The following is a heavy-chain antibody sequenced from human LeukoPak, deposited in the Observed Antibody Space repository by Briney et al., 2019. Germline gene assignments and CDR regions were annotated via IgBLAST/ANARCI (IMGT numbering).Heavy chain of an antibody. CDR2: ISTSSSYI. D-gene: IGHD3-22*01. CDR3: ARDGGDYYDSSGYPFHH. CDR1: GFTFGSYN. J-gene: IGHJ1*01. V-gene: IGHV3-21*01. Sequence: GGSLRFSCAASGFTFGSYNMNWVRQAPGKGLEWVSSISTSSSYIYYADSVKGRFTISRDNAKKSLYLQMNSLRAGDTAVYYCARDGGDYYDSSGYPFHHWGQGTLVTVSS.